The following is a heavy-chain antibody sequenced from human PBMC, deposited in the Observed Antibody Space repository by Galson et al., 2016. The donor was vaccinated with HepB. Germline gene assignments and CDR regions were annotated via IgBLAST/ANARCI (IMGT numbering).Heavy chain of an antibody. CDR2: ISYDGRKK. Sequence: SLRLSCAASGFTFGDYAIHWVRQAPGKGLEWVAVISYDGRKKYYADSVKGRFTISRDNSKNTLYVQMNSLRGEDTAVYYCARADYYGSGSYYELYYWGQGTMVTVSS. CDR1: GFTFGDYA. CDR3: ARADYYGSGSYYELYY. D-gene: IGHD3-10*01. V-gene: IGHV3-30*04. J-gene: IGHJ4*02.